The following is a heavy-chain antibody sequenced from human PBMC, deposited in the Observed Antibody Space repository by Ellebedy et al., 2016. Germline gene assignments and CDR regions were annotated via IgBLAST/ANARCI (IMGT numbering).Heavy chain of an antibody. V-gene: IGHV5-51*01. J-gene: IGHJ3*02. CDR3: ATAYSGSYSDGFDI. CDR2: ISPGNSDT. Sequence: GESLKISXKGSGYTLTSYWIGWVRQMPGKGLEWMGIISPGNSDTRYSPSFQGQVTISADKSISTAYVQWSSLKASDTAMYYCATAYSGSYSDGFDIWGQGTMVTVSS. CDR1: GYTLTSYW. D-gene: IGHD1-26*01.